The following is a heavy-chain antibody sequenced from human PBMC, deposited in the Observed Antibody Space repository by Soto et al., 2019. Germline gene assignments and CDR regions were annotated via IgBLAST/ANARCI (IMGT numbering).Heavy chain of an antibody. V-gene: IGHV5-10-1*01. D-gene: IGHD3-10*01. CDR2: IDPSDSYT. Sequence: GESLKISCKGSGYSFTSYWSSWVRQMPGKGLEWMGRIDPSDSYTNYSPSFQGHVTISADKSISTAYLQWSSLKASDTAMYYCARHREDSFGWFDPWGQGTLVTVSS. J-gene: IGHJ5*02. CDR3: ARHREDSFGWFDP. CDR1: GYSFTSYW.